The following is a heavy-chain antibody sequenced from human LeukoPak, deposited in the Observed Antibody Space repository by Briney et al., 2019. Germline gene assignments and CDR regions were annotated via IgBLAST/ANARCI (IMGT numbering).Heavy chain of an antibody. V-gene: IGHV4-39*01. CDR3: ARQSRTRWFDP. Sequence: SETLSLTCTVSGGSISSSSYYWGWIRQPPGKGLEWIGSIYYSGSTYYNPSLKSRVTISVDTSKNQFSLKLSSVTAADTAVYYCARQSRTRWFDPWGQGTLVTVSS. CDR2: IYYSGST. J-gene: IGHJ5*02. D-gene: IGHD3/OR15-3a*01. CDR1: GGSISSSSYY.